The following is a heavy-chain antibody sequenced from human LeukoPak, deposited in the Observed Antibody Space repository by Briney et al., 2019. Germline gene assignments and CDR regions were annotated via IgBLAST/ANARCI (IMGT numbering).Heavy chain of an antibody. CDR2: IYSSGRYI. D-gene: IGHD5-24*01. V-gene: IGHV3-21*01. CDR3: ARGGGSRDGLTTSFDY. Sequence: PGGSLRLSCAASGFTFGSYSMAWVRQAPTKGLEWVSSIYSSGRYIYYADSAKGRFTISRDSAKNSLYLQMNSLRAEDTAVYYCARGGGSRDGLTTSFDYWGQGTVVTVSS. CDR1: GFTFGSYS. J-gene: IGHJ4*02.